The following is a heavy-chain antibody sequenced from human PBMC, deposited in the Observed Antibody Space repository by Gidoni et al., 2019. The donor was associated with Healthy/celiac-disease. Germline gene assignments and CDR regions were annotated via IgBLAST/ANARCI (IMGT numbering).Heavy chain of an antibody. J-gene: IGHJ5*02. Sequence: QVQLVESGGGVVQQGRSMRLSCQAFGSTFSSYGMHWVRQAPGKGLEWVAVISYDGSNKYYADSGKGRFTISRDNSKNTLYLQMNSLRAEDTAVYYCAKDSYYDSSGEIWFDPWGQGTLVTVSS. CDR1: GSTFSSYG. D-gene: IGHD3-22*01. V-gene: IGHV3-30*18. CDR2: ISYDGSNK. CDR3: AKDSYYDSSGEIWFDP.